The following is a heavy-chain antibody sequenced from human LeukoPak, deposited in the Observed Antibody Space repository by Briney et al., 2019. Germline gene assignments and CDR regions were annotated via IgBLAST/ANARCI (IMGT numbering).Heavy chain of an antibody. J-gene: IGHJ4*02. Sequence: GGSLRLSCAGSGFTFNTYWMHWVRQAPGKGLVWVSRINGDASSTNYADSVKGRFTISRDNAKNTLYLQMNSLRAEDTAVYYCAKDNWGLQSPPDYWGQGTLVTVSS. D-gene: IGHD4-11*01. V-gene: IGHV3-74*01. CDR3: AKDNWGLQSPPDY. CDR2: INGDASST. CDR1: GFTFNTYW.